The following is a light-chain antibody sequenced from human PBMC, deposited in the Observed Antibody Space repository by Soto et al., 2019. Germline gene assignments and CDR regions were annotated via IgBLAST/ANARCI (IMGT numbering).Light chain of an antibody. CDR2: EVS. CDR3: SSYTSSSTYV. J-gene: IGLJ1*01. CDR1: SSDVGGYKY. Sequence: QSVLTQPASVSGSPGQSITISCTGTSSDVGGYKYVSWYQHHPGKAPKLMIYEVSNRPSGVSNRFSGSKSGNTASLTISGLQAEDEADYHCSSYTSSSTYVFGTGTKVTVL. V-gene: IGLV2-14*01.